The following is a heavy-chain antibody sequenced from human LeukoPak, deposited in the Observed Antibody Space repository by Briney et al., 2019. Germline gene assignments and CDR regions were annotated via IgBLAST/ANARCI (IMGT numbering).Heavy chain of an antibody. V-gene: IGHV1-2*02. CDR1: RYTFTGYY. Sequence: ASVKVSCKASRYTFTGYYIHWVRQAPGRGLAWMGWINPNSGGTNYAQKFQGRVNMTRDTSISTAYMELSRLRSDDTAVYYCARDQQLTEEKAANGYWGQGTLVTVSS. CDR2: INPNSGGT. CDR3: ARDQQLTEEKAANGY. J-gene: IGHJ4*02. D-gene: IGHD7-27*01.